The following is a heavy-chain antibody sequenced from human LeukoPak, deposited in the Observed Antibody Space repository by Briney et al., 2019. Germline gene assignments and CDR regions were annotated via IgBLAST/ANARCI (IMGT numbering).Heavy chain of an antibody. CDR3: ARAAVAGIPPDY. CDR2: IDPSGGHT. J-gene: IGHJ4*02. D-gene: IGHD6-19*01. V-gene: IGHV1-46*01. Sequence: ASVKVSCKASGYTFTSYYMYWVRQAPGQGLEWMGMIDPSGGHTSYAQKFQGRVTMTRDTSTSTVYMELSSLRSEDTAVYYCARAAVAGIPPDYWGQGTLVTASS. CDR1: GYTFTSYY.